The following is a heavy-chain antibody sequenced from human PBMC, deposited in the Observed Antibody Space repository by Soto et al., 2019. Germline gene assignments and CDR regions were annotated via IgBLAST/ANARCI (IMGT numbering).Heavy chain of an antibody. V-gene: IGHV3-21*01. CDR1: GFTFSSYS. Sequence: GGSLRLSCAASGFTFSSYSMNWVRQAPGKGLEWVSGIRGFSPYTFYAESVKGRFTISRDNAKNSLYLQMNSLRAEDTAVYYCARDRGYDAHDYYYNAMDVWGQGTTVTVSS. CDR3: ARDRGYDAHDYYYNAMDV. D-gene: IGHD2-15*01. CDR2: IRGFSPYT. J-gene: IGHJ6*02.